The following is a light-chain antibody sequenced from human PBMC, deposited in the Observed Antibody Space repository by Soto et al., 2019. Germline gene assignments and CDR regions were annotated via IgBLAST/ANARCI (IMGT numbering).Light chain of an antibody. J-gene: IGKJ4*02. V-gene: IGKV1-5*03. CDR2: KAS. Sequence: DIQMTQSPSTLSASVGDRVTMTCRASQSISSWLAWYQQKPGKAPKLLIYKASSLESGVPSRFSSRGSGTEFTLTISSLQPDDFATYNCQQYNSYLTCGGGTKV. CDR1: QSISSW. CDR3: QQYNSYLT.